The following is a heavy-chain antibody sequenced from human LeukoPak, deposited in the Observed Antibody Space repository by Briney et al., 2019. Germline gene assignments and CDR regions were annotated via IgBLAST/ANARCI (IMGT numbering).Heavy chain of an antibody. Sequence: GASVKVSCKASGYTFTSYDINWVRQATGQGLEWMGWMNPNSGNTGYAQKFQGRVTMTRNTSISTAYMELSSLRSEDTAVYYCARGPPRYYYGSGSFYGMDGWGQGTTVTVSS. V-gene: IGHV1-8*01. CDR1: GYTFTSYD. CDR2: MNPNSGNT. J-gene: IGHJ6*02. CDR3: ARGPPRYYYGSGSFYGMDG. D-gene: IGHD3-10*01.